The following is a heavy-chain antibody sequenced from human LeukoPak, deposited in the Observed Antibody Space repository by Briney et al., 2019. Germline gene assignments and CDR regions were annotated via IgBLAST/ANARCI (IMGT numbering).Heavy chain of an antibody. CDR3: ARGGMIVVVKDAFDI. Sequence: GGSLRLSCAASGFTFSDYYMSWIRQAPGKGLEWVSYISSSGSTIYYADSVKGRFTISRDNAKDSLYLQMNSLRAEDTAVYYCARGGMIVVVKDAFDIWGQGTMVTVSS. V-gene: IGHV3-11*01. D-gene: IGHD3-22*01. CDR1: GFTFSDYY. J-gene: IGHJ3*02. CDR2: ISSSGSTI.